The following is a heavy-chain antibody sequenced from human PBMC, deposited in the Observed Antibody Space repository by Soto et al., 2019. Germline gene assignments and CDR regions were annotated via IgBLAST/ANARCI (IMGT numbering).Heavy chain of an antibody. J-gene: IGHJ6*02. CDR3: AKFRAARPPWDGMDV. D-gene: IGHD6-6*01. CDR2: ISYEGSNK. Sequence: PGGSLRLSCAASGFTFSSYGMHWVRQAPGKGLEWVAVISYEGSNKYYADSVKGRFTISRDNSKNTLYLQMNSLRAEDTAVYYCAKFRAARPPWDGMDVWGQGTTVTVSS. CDR1: GFTFSSYG. V-gene: IGHV3-30*18.